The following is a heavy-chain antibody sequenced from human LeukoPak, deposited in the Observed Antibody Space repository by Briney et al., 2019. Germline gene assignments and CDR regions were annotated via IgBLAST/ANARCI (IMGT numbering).Heavy chain of an antibody. J-gene: IGHJ4*02. V-gene: IGHV3-7*01. Sequence: PGGSLRLSCAASGFTFSSYWMSWVRQAPGKGLEWVANIKQDGSEKYYVDSVKGRFTISRDNAKNSLYLQMNSLRAEDTAVYYCARDSMYYDILTGYFDYWGQGTLVTVSS. CDR3: ARDSMYYDILTGYFDY. CDR2: IKQDGSEK. CDR1: GFTFSSYW. D-gene: IGHD3-9*01.